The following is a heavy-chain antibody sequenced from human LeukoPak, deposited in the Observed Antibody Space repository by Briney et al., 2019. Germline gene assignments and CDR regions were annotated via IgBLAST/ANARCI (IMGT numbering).Heavy chain of an antibody. CDR2: ISSSGSTI. D-gene: IGHD3-10*02. J-gene: IGHJ4*02. CDR3: ARDAYLRGVPDGFFDY. Sequence: PGGSLRLSCAASGFTFSIYEMNWVRQAPGKGLEWVSYISSSGSTIYYADSVKGRFTFSRDNSRNTLDLQLNSLTADDTAVYYCARDAYLRGVPDGFFDYWGQGALVTVSS. V-gene: IGHV3-48*03. CDR1: GFTFSIYE.